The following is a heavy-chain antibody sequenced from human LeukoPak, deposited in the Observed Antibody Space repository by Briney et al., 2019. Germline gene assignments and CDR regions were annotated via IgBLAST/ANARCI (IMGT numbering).Heavy chain of an antibody. CDR1: GGSISSYY. V-gene: IGHV4-59*01. Sequence: SETLSLTSTVSGGSISSYYWSWIRQPPGKGLEWIGYIYYSGSTNYNPSLKSRVTISVDTSKNQFSLKLSSVTAADTAVYYCAREQWLATEAYNWFDPWGQGTLVTVPS. CDR3: AREQWLATEAYNWFDP. J-gene: IGHJ5*02. D-gene: IGHD6-19*01. CDR2: IYYSGST.